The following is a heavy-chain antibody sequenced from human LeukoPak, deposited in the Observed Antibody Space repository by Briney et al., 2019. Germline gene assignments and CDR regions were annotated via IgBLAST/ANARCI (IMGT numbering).Heavy chain of an antibody. D-gene: IGHD2-2*01. CDR1: GGSFSGYY. V-gene: IGHV4-34*01. CDR2: INHSGST. J-gene: IGHJ4*02. CDR3: ARPKPYCSSTSCSDY. Sequence: SETLSLTCAVSGGSFSGYYWSWIRQPPGKGLEWIGEINHSGSTNYNPSLKSRVTISVDTSKNQFSLKLSSVTAADTAVYYCARPKPYCSSTSCSDYWGQGTLVTVSS.